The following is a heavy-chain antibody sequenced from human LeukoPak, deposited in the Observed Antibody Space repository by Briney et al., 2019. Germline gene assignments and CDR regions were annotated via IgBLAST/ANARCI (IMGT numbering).Heavy chain of an antibody. CDR3: ARLPRQWLANGGDYYFEY. V-gene: IGHV5-51*01. Sequence: SGESLKISCKGSTFSFTNYWIGWVRQVPGKGREWMGIFYPGDSETRYSPSFQSQVTISADKSVSTAFLQWSRLKPSDTAMYYCARLPRQWLANGGDYYFEYWGQGTMVTVSS. D-gene: IGHD2-21*02. CDR2: FYPGDSET. J-gene: IGHJ4*02. CDR1: TFSFTNYW.